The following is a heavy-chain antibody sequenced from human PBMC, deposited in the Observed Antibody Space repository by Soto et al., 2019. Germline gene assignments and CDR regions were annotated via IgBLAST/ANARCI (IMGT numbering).Heavy chain of an antibody. V-gene: IGHV6-1*01. D-gene: IGHD2-21*01. J-gene: IGHJ6*02. CDR3: AGVAWFRGMDV. CDR2: TYYRSKWEN. Sequence: SQTLSLTCDISGDSVSRNSGGWNWIRQSPSRGLEWLGRTYYRSKWENDYAVSVKSRISINPDTSKNQVSLHLYSVTPEDTAVYYCAGVAWFRGMDVWGQGTPVTVSS. CDR1: GDSVSRNSGG.